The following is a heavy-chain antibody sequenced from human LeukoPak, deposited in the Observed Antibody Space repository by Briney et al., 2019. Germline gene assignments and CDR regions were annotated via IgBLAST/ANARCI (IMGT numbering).Heavy chain of an antibody. CDR3: ARDINYYDSSGYYKDY. Sequence: GGSLRLSCAASGFIFSSYWMHWVRQAPGKGLVWVSRINSDGSSTSYADSVKGRFTVSRDNAKNTLYLQMNSLRAEDTAVYYCARDINYYDSSGYYKDYWGQGTLVAVSS. D-gene: IGHD3-22*01. V-gene: IGHV3-74*01. J-gene: IGHJ4*02. CDR2: INSDGSST. CDR1: GFIFSSYW.